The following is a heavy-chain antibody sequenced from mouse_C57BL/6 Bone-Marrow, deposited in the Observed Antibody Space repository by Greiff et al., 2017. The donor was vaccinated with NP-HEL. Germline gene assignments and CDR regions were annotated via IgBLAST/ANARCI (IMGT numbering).Heavy chain of an antibody. J-gene: IGHJ1*03. CDR3: ARNGRSSYLSWCFDV. CDR1: GFSLTSYA. CDR2: IWTGGGT. Sequence: VQVVESGPGLVAPSQSLSITCTVSGFSLTSYAISWVRQPPGKGLEWLGVIWTGGGTNYNSALKSRLSISKDNSKSQVFLKMNSLQTDDTSRYYCARNGRSSYLSWCFDVWGTGTTVTVSS. D-gene: IGHD1-1*01. V-gene: IGHV2-9-1*01.